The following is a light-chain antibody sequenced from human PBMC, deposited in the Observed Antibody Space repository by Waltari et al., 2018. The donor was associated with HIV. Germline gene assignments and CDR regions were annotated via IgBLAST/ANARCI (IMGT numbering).Light chain of an antibody. J-gene: IGLJ2*01. Sequence: QSVLTQPPSVSGAPGQRVTISCTGSSSNIGAGYDVHWYQQFPGTAPKLLIYGNSNRPSGVPDRFSGSKSGTSASLAITGLQAEDEADYYCQSCDSNLSGVFGGGTKLTVL. CDR1: SSNIGAGYD. CDR2: GNS. CDR3: QSCDSNLSGV. V-gene: IGLV1-40*01.